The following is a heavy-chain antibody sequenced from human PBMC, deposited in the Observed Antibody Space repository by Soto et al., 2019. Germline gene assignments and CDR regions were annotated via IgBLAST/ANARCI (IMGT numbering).Heavy chain of an antibody. CDR2: IIPLFGTP. CDR3: ATLAEGLDTAMLKGLAH. V-gene: IGHV1-69*01. Sequence: QVLLVQSGAEVKKPGSSVKVSCKASGGTFSNTAFIWVRQAPGQGLEWMGGIIPLFGTPNYAQKFQGRLMISSDDSGCEAYMELNALTSEDTAVYYCATLAEGLDTAMLKGLAHWGQGTLLTVSS. CDR1: GGTFSNTA. D-gene: IGHD5-18*01. J-gene: IGHJ4*02.